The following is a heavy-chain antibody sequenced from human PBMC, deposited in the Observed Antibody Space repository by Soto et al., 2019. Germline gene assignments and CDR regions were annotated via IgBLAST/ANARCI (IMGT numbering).Heavy chain of an antibody. CDR1: GFSFSSYG. CDR3: ARDDDYGDIGLDY. D-gene: IGHD4-17*01. Sequence: QVQLVESGGGVVQPGRSLRLSCAASGFSFSSYGMHWVRQAPGKGLEWVAVILDDGSDKDYTDAVKGRFTISRDNSKNTLYLEMNSLRAEDTAVYYCARDDDYGDIGLDYWGQGTLVTVSS. J-gene: IGHJ4*02. V-gene: IGHV3-33*01. CDR2: ILDDGSDK.